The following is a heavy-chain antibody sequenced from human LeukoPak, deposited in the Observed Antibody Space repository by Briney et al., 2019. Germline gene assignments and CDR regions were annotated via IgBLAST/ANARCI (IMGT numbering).Heavy chain of an antibody. CDR2: IYSGGST. Sequence: PGGSLRLSCAAAGFTVSSNYMSWVRQAPGKGLEWVSVIYSGGSTYYADSVKGRFTISRDKSKNTLFLQMSSLRAEDTAVYYCARGYPNFDYWGQGTLVTVSS. CDR1: GFTVSSNY. J-gene: IGHJ4*02. D-gene: IGHD1-14*01. CDR3: ARGYPNFDY. V-gene: IGHV3-53*05.